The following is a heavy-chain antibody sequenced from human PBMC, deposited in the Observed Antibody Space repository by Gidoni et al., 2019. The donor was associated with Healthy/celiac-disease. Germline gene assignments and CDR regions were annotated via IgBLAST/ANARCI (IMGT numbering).Heavy chain of an antibody. V-gene: IGHV1-2*02. CDR2: NSGGT. J-gene: IGHJ2*01. CDR3: VRLIFGSLGPFDL. Sequence: NSGGTNYAQKFQGRVTMTRDTSISPASMALSRLRSYDSAVYYCVRLIFGSLGPFDLWGRGTLVTVSS. D-gene: IGHD3-3*01.